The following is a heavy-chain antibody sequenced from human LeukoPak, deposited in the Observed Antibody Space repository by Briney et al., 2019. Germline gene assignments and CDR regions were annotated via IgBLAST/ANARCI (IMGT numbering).Heavy chain of an antibody. CDR1: GGSFSGYY. Sequence: SETLSLTCAVYGGSFSGYYWSWIRQPPGKGLEWIGEINHSGSTYYNPSLKSRVTISVDTSKNQFSLKLSSVTAADTAVYYCARESAGSGSPRGFDYWGQGTLVTVSS. CDR2: INHSGST. CDR3: ARESAGSGSPRGFDY. J-gene: IGHJ4*02. D-gene: IGHD3-22*01. V-gene: IGHV4-34*09.